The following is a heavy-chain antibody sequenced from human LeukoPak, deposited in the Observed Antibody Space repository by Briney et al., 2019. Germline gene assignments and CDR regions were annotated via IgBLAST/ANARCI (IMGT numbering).Heavy chain of an antibody. CDR3: ARDRDYYGSGSYYKGYGMDV. CDR1: GYTFTSYY. D-gene: IGHD3-10*01. CDR2: INPSGGST. J-gene: IGHJ6*02. V-gene: IGHV1-46*01. Sequence: ASVKVSCKASGYTFTSYYMHWVRQAPGQGLEWMGIINPSGGSTSYAQKFQGRVTMTRDTSTSTVYMELSSLRSEDTAVYYCARDRDYYGSGSYYKGYGMDVWGQGTTVIVSS.